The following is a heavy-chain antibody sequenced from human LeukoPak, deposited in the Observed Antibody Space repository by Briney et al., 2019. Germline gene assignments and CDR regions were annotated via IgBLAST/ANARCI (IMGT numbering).Heavy chain of an antibody. Sequence: ASVKGSCKASGYTFTSYYMHWVRQAPGQGLEWMGIINPSGESATYAQKFQGRVTMTRATSTSTVYMELSSLRSEDTAVYYCARSTSAFSPCNYWGQGTVVTVSS. CDR2: INPSGESA. J-gene: IGHJ4*02. D-gene: IGHD2/OR15-2a*01. CDR1: GYTFTSYY. CDR3: ARSTSAFSPCNY. V-gene: IGHV1-46*01.